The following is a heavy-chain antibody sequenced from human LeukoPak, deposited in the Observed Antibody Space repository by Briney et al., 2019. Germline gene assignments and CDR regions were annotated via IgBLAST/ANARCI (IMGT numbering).Heavy chain of an antibody. Sequence: GGSLRLSCAASGFTFSKYAMSWVRQAPGKGLEWVAVVSSDGGTTYYADSVKGRFTISRDNSKNTLYLQMNSLRGEDTAIYYCTKESATGSRYSFDYWGQGTLVTVSS. V-gene: IGHV3-30*18. CDR3: TKESATGSRYSFDY. CDR2: VSSDGGTT. CDR1: GFTFSKYA. J-gene: IGHJ4*02. D-gene: IGHD2-15*01.